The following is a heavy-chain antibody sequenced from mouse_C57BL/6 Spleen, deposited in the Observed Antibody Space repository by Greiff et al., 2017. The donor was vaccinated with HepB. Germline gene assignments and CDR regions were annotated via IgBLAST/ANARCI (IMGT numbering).Heavy chain of an antibody. CDR3: ARGDYSN. V-gene: IGHV1-19*01. CDR2: INPYNGGT. J-gene: IGHJ3*01. Sequence: DVKLQESGPVLVKPGASVKMSCKASGYTFTDYYMNWVKQSHGKSLEWIGVINPYNGGTSYNQKFKGKATLTVDKSSSTAYMELNSLTSEDSAVYYCARGDYSNWGQGTLVTVSA. D-gene: IGHD2-5*01. CDR1: GYTFTDYY.